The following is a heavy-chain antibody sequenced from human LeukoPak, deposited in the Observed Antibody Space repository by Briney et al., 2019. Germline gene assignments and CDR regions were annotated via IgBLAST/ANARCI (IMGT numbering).Heavy chain of an antibody. J-gene: IGHJ5*02. D-gene: IGHD3-10*01. CDR2: INHSGST. V-gene: IGHV4-34*01. CDR1: GGSFSGYY. Sequence: SETLSLTCAVYGGSFSGYYWSWIRQPPGKGLEWIGEINHSGSTNYNPSLKSRVTISVDTSKNQFSLKLSSVTAADTAVYYCARHRVHYGSGSYLRGYNWFDPWGQGTLVTVSS. CDR3: ARHRVHYGSGSYLRGYNWFDP.